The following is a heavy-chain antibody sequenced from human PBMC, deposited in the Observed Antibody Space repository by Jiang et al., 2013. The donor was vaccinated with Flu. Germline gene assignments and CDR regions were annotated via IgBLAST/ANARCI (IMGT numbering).Heavy chain of an antibody. CDR1: GGSISSSGYY. J-gene: IGHJ1*01. V-gene: IGHV4-39*01. D-gene: IGHD2-2*01. CDR2: IFYSGST. CDR3: GGSIYGIEYFQH. Sequence: QTLSLTCTVSGGSISSSGYYWGWIRQPPGKGLEWIGSIFYSGSTYYHPSLKSRVTISVDRSKNQFSLRLTSVTAADSAVFYCGGSIYGIEYFQHWGQGILVTVSS.